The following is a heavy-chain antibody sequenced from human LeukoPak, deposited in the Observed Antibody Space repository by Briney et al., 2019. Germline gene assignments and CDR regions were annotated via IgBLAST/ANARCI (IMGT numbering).Heavy chain of an antibody. CDR2: IYYSGST. V-gene: IGHV4-59*01. CDR3: ARDDYGGYFDY. J-gene: IGHJ4*02. Sequence: SETLSLTCTVSGGSISSYYWSWIRQPPGKGLEWIGYIYYSGSTNYNPSLKSRVTISVDTSKNQSSLKLSSVTAADTAVYYCARDDYGGYFDYWGQGTLVTVSS. D-gene: IGHD4-23*01. CDR1: GGSISSYY.